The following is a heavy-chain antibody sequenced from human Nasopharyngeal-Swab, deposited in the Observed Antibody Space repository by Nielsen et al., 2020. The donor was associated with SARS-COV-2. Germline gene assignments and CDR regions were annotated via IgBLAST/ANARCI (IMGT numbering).Heavy chain of an antibody. CDR2: FDPEDGET. CDR3: ATGPGILTGANWFDP. D-gene: IGHD3-9*01. Sequence: ASVKVSCKVSGYTLTELSMHWVRQAPGKGLEWMGGFDPEDGETIYAQKSQGRVTMTEDTSTDTAYMELSSLRSEDTAVYYCATGPGILTGANWFDPWGQGTLVTVSS. CDR1: GYTLTELS. V-gene: IGHV1-24*01. J-gene: IGHJ5*02.